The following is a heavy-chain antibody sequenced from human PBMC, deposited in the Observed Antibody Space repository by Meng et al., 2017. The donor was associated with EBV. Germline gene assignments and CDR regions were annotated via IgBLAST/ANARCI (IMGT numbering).Heavy chain of an antibody. CDR2: FLPTLGAP. D-gene: IGHD3-10*01. Sequence: QVQLVPSAAEVEKPGSPVKVSCKTSGGPFRNYAISWVRQAPGQGLEWLGGFLPTLGAPNYAQKFNGRVSITADESTSTHYMDLSSLRSEDTAVYYCASESGRGYTPDYWGQGTLVTVSS. J-gene: IGHJ4*02. CDR1: GGPFRNYA. CDR3: ASESGRGYTPDY. V-gene: IGHV1-69*01.